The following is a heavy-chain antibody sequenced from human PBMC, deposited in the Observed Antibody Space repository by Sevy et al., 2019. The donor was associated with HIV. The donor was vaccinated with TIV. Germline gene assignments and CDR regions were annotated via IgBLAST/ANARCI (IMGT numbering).Heavy chain of an antibody. Sequence: SETLSLTCAVSGGSISRSNWWSWVRQPPGKGLEWIGEIYHSGTTNYNPSPKSRVTISVDKSKNQFSLKLSSVTAADTAVYYCAAVSGTDVLSYYFDFWGQGTLVTVSS. V-gene: IGHV4-4*02. D-gene: IGHD6-19*01. J-gene: IGHJ4*02. CDR3: AAVSGTDVLSYYFDF. CDR1: GGSISRSNW. CDR2: IYHSGTT.